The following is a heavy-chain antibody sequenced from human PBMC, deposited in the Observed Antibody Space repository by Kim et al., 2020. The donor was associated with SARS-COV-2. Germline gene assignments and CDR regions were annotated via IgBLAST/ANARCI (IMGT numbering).Heavy chain of an antibody. CDR3: ARGANTLSAFDL. Sequence: TKEAERFQGRVTMTRDTSISTVYMELSRLKSDDTAVYYCARGANTLSAFDLWGQGTMVTVSS. V-gene: IGHV1-2*02. CDR2: T. J-gene: IGHJ3*01.